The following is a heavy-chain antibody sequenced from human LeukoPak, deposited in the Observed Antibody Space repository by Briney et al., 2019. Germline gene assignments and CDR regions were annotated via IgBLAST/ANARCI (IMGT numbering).Heavy chain of an antibody. CDR1: GFTFSSCS. V-gene: IGHV3-21*01. J-gene: IGHJ4*02. CDR3: ARDLGSGSKGSYFDY. Sequence: PGGSLRLSCAASGFTFSSCSMNWVRQAPGKGLEWVSSISSSNSYIYYADSVKGRFTISRDNAKNSLYLQMNSLRAEDTAVYYCARDLGSGSKGSYFDYWGQGTLVTVSS. CDR2: ISSSNSYI. D-gene: IGHD1-26*01.